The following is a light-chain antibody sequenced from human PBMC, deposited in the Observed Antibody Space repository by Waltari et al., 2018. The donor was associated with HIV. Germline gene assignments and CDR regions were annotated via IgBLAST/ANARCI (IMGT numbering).Light chain of an antibody. J-gene: IGLJ2*01. V-gene: IGLV1-44*01. CDR1: SSNIGSTP. Sequence: QSVLTQPPSASGTPVQRVTISCSGSSSNIGSTPVTWYQQLPGPAPKLLIYSNNQRPSGVPDRFSGSKSGTSASLAISGLQSEDEADYYCAAWDDSLNGVVFGGGTKLTVL. CDR3: AAWDDSLNGVV. CDR2: SNN.